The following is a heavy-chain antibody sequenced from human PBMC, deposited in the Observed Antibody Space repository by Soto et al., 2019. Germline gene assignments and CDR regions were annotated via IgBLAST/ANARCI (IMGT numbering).Heavy chain of an antibody. Sequence: QVQLVQSGAEVKKPGASVKVSCKASGYTFTSYDINWVRQATGQGLEWMGWMNPNSGNTGYAQKFQGGVTMTRNNSISTAYMELSSLRSEDTAVYYCARRGYSSSWYYYYYSGMDVWGQGTTVTVSS. CDR3: ARRGYSSSWYYYYYSGMDV. D-gene: IGHD6-13*01. V-gene: IGHV1-8*01. CDR2: MNPNSGNT. J-gene: IGHJ6*02. CDR1: GYTFTSYD.